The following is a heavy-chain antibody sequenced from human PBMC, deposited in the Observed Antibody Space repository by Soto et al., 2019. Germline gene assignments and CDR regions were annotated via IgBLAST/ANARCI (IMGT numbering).Heavy chain of an antibody. Sequence: SETLSLTCAVYGGSFSGYYWSWIRQPPGKGLEWIGELNHSGSTNYNPSLKSRVTISVDTSKNQFSLKLSSVTAADTAVYYCARSRYCSSTSCYTMGYYYYYYCMDVWAQETTVTVAS. CDR3: ARSRYCSSTSCYTMGYYYYYYCMDV. D-gene: IGHD2-2*02. J-gene: IGHJ6*02. CDR1: GGSFSGYY. CDR2: LNHSGST. V-gene: IGHV4-34*01.